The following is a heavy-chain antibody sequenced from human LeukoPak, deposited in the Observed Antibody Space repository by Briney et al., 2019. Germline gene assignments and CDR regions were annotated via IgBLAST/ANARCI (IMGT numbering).Heavy chain of an antibody. V-gene: IGHV4-59*01. Sequence: PSETLSLTCTVSGGSISSYYWSWIRQPPGKGLEWIGYIYYSGSTNYNPSLKSRVTISVDTSKNQFSLKLSSVTAADTAVYYCARHRWSVGATEAGMDVWGQGTTVTVSS. CDR3: ARHRWSVGATEAGMDV. CDR1: GGSISSYY. J-gene: IGHJ6*02. D-gene: IGHD1-26*01. CDR2: IYYSGST.